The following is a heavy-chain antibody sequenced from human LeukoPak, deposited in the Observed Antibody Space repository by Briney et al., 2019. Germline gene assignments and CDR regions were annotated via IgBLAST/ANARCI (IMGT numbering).Heavy chain of an antibody. CDR2: ISSRGSST. CDR3: ARGPYGSSGTPDAFDI. D-gene: IGHD3-10*01. V-gene: IGHV3-23*01. CDR1: GFTFSSSA. J-gene: IGHJ3*02. Sequence: GGSLRLSCAASGFTFSSSAMTWVRQAPGKGLDWVSTISSRGSSTYYSDSVKGRFTISRDNSKNTLYLQMNSLRAEDTAVYYCARGPYGSSGTPDAFDIWGQGTMVTVSS.